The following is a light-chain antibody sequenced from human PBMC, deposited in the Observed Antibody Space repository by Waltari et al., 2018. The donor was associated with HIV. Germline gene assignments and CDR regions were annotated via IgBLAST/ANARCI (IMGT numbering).Light chain of an antibody. J-gene: IGLJ1*01. CDR3: SSYRNSTFYV. CDR1: TSDVGGYNY. V-gene: IGLV2-14*03. CDR2: DVS. Sequence: QSALTQPASVSGSPGQSITISCTGTTSDVGGYNYVSWYQQHPSKAPRVIIYDVSNRPSGVSDRFSGSKSGNTASLTISGLQAEDEADYFCSSYRNSTFYVFGNGTKVTVL.